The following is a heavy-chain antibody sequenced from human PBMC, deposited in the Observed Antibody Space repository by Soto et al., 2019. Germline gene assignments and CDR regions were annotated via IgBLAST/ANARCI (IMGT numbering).Heavy chain of an antibody. Sequence: QVQLVQSGAEVKKPGASVKVSCKASGYTFTGYYMHWVRQAPGQGLEWMGWINPNSGGTNYAQKFRGWGTMTRDTSISTAYMELSRLRSDDTAVYDCARGPNRLEWRKGMDVWGQGTTVTVSS. D-gene: IGHD3-3*01. J-gene: IGHJ6*02. CDR1: GYTFTGYY. CDR3: ARGPNRLEWRKGMDV. V-gene: IGHV1-2*04. CDR2: INPNSGGT.